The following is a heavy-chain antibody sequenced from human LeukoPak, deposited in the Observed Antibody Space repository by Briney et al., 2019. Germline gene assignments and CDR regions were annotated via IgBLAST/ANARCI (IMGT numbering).Heavy chain of an antibody. D-gene: IGHD2-2*01. Sequence: GESLKISCKASGYIFTNYWIGWVRQMPGKGLEWMGIIYPGDPDTRYSPSFQGQVTISADESISTAYLQWSSLEASDTAMYYCARVGCSSTTCSTLFDYWGQGTLVTVSS. J-gene: IGHJ4*02. V-gene: IGHV5-51*01. CDR2: IYPGDPDT. CDR1: GYIFTNYW. CDR3: ARVGCSSTTCSTLFDY.